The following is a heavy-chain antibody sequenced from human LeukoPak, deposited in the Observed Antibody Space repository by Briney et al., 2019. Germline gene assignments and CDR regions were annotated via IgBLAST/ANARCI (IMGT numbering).Heavy chain of an antibody. V-gene: IGHV1-69*04. CDR2: IIPILGIA. Sequence: GSSVKVSCKASGGTFSSYAISWVRQAPGQGLEWMGRIIPILGIANYAQKFQGRVTITADKSTSTAYMELSSLRSEDTAVYYCATSIAVVTAIRDYFDYWGQGTLVTVSS. CDR3: ATSIAVVTAIRDYFDY. J-gene: IGHJ4*02. D-gene: IGHD2-21*02. CDR1: GGTFSSYA.